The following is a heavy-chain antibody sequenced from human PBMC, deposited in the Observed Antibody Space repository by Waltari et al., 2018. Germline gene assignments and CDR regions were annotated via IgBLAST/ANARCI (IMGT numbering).Heavy chain of an antibody. CDR1: AYIFTNYG. CDR2: ISPQNGDT. CDR3: ARPPFTSSWYYFDR. J-gene: IGHJ4*02. D-gene: IGHD3-22*01. Sequence: MQSGPEVTRPGASENVPCKASAYIFTNYGVSWVRQAPGQGLEYMGWISPQNGDTNFVQKFRGRVTMTTDTSTSTAYMELRSLTPDDTAIYFCARPPFTSSWYYFDRWGQGTLVTVSS. V-gene: IGHV1-18*01.